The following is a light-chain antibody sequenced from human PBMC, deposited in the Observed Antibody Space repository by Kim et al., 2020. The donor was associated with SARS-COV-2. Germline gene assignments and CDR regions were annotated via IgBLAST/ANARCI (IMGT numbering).Light chain of an antibody. J-gene: IGKJ4*01. V-gene: IGKV3-11*01. CDR1: QSIGTY. Sequence: PGERATLSCRASQSIGTYLAWYQQKPGQAPRLLIYDASNRATGIPDRFSGSGSGTDFTLTISSLEPEDFAVYYCQQRGDWPPTFGGGTKVDI. CDR3: QQRGDWPPT. CDR2: DAS.